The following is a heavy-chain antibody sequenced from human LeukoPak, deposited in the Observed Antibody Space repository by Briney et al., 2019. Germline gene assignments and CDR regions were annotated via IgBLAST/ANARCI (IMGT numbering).Heavy chain of an antibody. CDR1: GYTFTSYG. J-gene: IGHJ5*02. CDR3: ARVVAAVGINWFAP. CDR2: ISAYNGNT. D-gene: IGHD6-13*01. Sequence: ASVKVSCKASGYTFTSYGISWVRQAPGQGLEWMGWISAYNGNTNYAQKLQGRVTMTTDTSTSTAYMELRSLRSDDTAVYYCARVVAAVGINWFAPWGQETLVTVSS. V-gene: IGHV1-18*01.